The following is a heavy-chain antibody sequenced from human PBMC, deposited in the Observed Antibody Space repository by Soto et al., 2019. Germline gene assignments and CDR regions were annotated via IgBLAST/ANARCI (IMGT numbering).Heavy chain of an antibody. J-gene: IGHJ6*03. CDR1: GFTFDDYA. Sequence: DVQLVESGGGLVQPGRSLRLSCAASGFTFDDYAMHWVRQAPGKGLEWVSGISWNSGSIGYADSVKGRFTISRDNAQNSLFLQMNSLRAEDAALYYCAKAARPYYYYYMDVWGKGTTVTVSS. CDR2: ISWNSGSI. CDR3: AKAARPYYYYYMDV. V-gene: IGHV3-9*01.